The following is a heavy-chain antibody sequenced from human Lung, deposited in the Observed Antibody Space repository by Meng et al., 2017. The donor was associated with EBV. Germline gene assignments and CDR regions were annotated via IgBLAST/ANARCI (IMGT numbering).Heavy chain of an antibody. CDR3: ARVEVGITSGDY. Sequence: VQLVKSGAEVKKPGASVKVSCKASGYTFTSFYIHWVRQAPGQGLEWMGIINPSGGSTTYAQKFQGRVTMTTDTSTSTAYMDLRSLRSDDTAVYYCARVEVGITSGDYWGQGTLVTVSS. CDR2: INPSGGST. CDR1: GYTFTSFY. J-gene: IGHJ4*02. D-gene: IGHD1-26*01. V-gene: IGHV1-46*01.